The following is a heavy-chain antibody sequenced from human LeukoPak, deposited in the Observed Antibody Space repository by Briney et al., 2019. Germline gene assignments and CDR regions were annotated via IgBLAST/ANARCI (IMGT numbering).Heavy chain of an antibody. V-gene: IGHV3-7*01. D-gene: IGHD6-13*01. CDR1: GFTFSSYA. Sequence: GGSLRLSCAASGFTFSSYAMSWVRQAPGKGLEWVANIKEDESEKHYVDSVKGRFTISRDNAKNSLYLQMNTLRAEDTAVYYCARFGSSSWFAWGQGTLVTVSS. CDR3: ARFGSSSWFA. J-gene: IGHJ5*02. CDR2: IKEDESEK.